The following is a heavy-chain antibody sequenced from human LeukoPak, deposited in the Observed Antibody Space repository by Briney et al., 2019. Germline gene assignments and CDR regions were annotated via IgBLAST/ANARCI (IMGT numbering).Heavy chain of an antibody. CDR1: GGSVSSSSYH. Sequence: SETLSLTCTVSGGSVSSSSYHWGWIRQPPGKGLEWIGSVFYSGSTYYNPSLKSRVTMSVDTSKNQFSLKLSSVIAADTAVYYCARDPILEWAFDIWGQGTMVTVSS. CDR3: ARDPILEWAFDI. V-gene: IGHV4-39*02. D-gene: IGHD3-3*01. J-gene: IGHJ3*02. CDR2: VFYSGST.